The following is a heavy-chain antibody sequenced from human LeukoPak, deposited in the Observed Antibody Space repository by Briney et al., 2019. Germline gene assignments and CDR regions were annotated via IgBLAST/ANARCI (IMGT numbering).Heavy chain of an antibody. J-gene: IGHJ6*03. CDR3: AKGAYGDYAFSYYYYMDV. CDR2: ISWNSGSI. V-gene: IGHV3-9*03. CDR1: GFTFDDYA. Sequence: GGSLRLSCAASGFTFDDYAMHWVRQAPGKGLELVSGISWNSGSIGYADSVKGRFTISRDNAKNSLYLQMNSLRAEDMALYYCAKGAYGDYAFSYYYYMDVWGKGTTVTVSS. D-gene: IGHD4-17*01.